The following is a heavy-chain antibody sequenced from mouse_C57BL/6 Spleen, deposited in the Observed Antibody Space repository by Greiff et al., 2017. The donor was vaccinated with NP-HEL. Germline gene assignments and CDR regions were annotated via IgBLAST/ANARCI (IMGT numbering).Heavy chain of an antibody. J-gene: IGHJ3*01. Sequence: EVKLMESGPGLVKPSQTVFLTCTVTGISITTGNYRWSWIRQFPGNKLEWIGYIYYSGTITYNPSLTSRTTITRDTPKNQFFLEMNSLTAEDTATYYCARDKGSYDGYYFAYWGQGTLVTVSA. CDR1: GISITTGNYR. V-gene: IGHV3-5*01. D-gene: IGHD2-3*01. CDR3: ARDKGSYDGYYFAY. CDR2: IYYSGTI.